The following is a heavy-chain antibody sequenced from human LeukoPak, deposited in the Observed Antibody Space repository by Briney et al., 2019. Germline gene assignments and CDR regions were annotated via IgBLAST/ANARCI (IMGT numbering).Heavy chain of an antibody. CDR3: ARGGYGDYGGGEVY. Sequence: GGSLRLSCAASGFTVSSNYMSWVRQAPGKGLEWVSVIYSGGSTYYADSVKGRFTVSRDNSKNTLYLQMNSLRAEDTAVYYCARGGYGDYGGGEVYWDQGTLVTVSS. V-gene: IGHV3-53*01. CDR1: GFTVSSNY. CDR2: IYSGGST. J-gene: IGHJ4*02. D-gene: IGHD4-17*01.